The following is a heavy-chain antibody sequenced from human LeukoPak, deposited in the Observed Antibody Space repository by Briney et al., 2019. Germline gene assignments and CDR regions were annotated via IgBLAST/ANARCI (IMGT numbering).Heavy chain of an antibody. D-gene: IGHD4-23*01. CDR3: ARVLNYFGG. V-gene: IGHV4-30-2*01. CDR2: INHSGST. CDR1: GGSISSGGYS. J-gene: IGHJ4*02. Sequence: PSQTLSLTCAVSGGSISSGGYSWSWIRQPPGKGLEWIGEINHSGSTNYNPSLKSRVTISVDTSKNQFSLKLSSVTAADTAVYYCARVLNYFGGWGQGTLVTVSS.